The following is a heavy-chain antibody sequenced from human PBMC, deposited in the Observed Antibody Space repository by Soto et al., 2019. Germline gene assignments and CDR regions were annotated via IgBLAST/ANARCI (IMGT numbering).Heavy chain of an antibody. CDR1: GYTLTELS. CDR2: FDPEDGET. J-gene: IGHJ4*02. CDR3: ATGPQYYYGSGTFDY. V-gene: IGHV1-24*01. D-gene: IGHD3-10*01. Sequence: ASVKVSCKVSGYTLTELSMHWVRQAPGKGLEWMGGFDPEDGETIYAQKFQGRVTMTEDTSTDTAYMELSSLRSEDTAVYYCATGPQYYYGSGTFDYWGQGTLVTAPQ.